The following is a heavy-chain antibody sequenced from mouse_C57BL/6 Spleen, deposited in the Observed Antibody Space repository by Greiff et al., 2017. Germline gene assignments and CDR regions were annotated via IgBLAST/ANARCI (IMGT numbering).Heavy chain of an antibody. CDR1: GYTFTDYY. CDR3: ARLGSNYRYAMDY. Sequence: EVQLQQSGPVLVKPGASVKMSCKASGYTFTDYYMNWVKQSHGKSLEWIGVINPYNGGTSYNQKFKGKATLTVDKSSSTADMELNSLTSEDSAVYYCARLGSNYRYAMDYGGQGTSVTVSS. V-gene: IGHV1-19*01. CDR2: INPYNGGT. D-gene: IGHD2-5*01. J-gene: IGHJ4*01.